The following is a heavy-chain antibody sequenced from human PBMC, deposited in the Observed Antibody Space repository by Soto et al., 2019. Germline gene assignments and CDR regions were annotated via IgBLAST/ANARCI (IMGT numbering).Heavy chain of an antibody. V-gene: IGHV4-31*03. J-gene: IGHJ6*02. D-gene: IGHD6-6*01. CDR2: NYYSGST. Sequence: SETQSLTCTVSGGSISSGGYYWTWIRQHPGKGLEWIGYNYYSGSTYYNPSLKSRVTISLDTSKNQFSLKLSSVTAADTAVYYCARGSSIAGLYYGMDVWGQGTTVTVSS. CDR1: GGSISSGGYY. CDR3: ARGSSIAGLYYGMDV.